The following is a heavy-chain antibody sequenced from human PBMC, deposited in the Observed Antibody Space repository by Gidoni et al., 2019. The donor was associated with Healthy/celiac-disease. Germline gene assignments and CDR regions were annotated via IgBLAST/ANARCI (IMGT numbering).Heavy chain of an antibody. CDR2: IWYDGRNK. D-gene: IGHD3-16*01. CDR3: ARDPTSMITFGGVNVHAFDI. J-gene: IGHJ3*02. Sequence: QVQLVESGGGVVQPGRSLRLSCAASGFTFSSHGLHWVRQAPGKGLEWVAVIWYDGRNKYYAESVKGRFTISRDNSKNTLYLQMNSLRAEDTAVYYCARDPTSMITFGGVNVHAFDIWGQGTMVTVSS. V-gene: IGHV3-33*01. CDR1: GFTFSSHG.